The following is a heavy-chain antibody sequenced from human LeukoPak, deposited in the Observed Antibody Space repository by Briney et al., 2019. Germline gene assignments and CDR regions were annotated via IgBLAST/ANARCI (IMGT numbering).Heavy chain of an antibody. Sequence: SETLSLTCTVSGGSISSYYWGWIRQPPGKGLEWIGRIYYSGSTYYNPSLKSRVTISVDTSKNQFSLKLSSVTAADTAVYYCARRIAVAASTWFDPWGQGALVTVSS. V-gene: IGHV4-39*01. D-gene: IGHD6-19*01. J-gene: IGHJ5*02. CDR2: IYYSGST. CDR3: ARRIAVAASTWFDP. CDR1: GGSISSYY.